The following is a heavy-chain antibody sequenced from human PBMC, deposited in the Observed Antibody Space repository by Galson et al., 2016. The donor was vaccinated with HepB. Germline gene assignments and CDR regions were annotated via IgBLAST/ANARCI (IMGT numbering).Heavy chain of an antibody. CDR2: IIGSGGRT. V-gene: IGHV3-23*01. D-gene: IGHD3-9*01. CDR3: AKVSDILTAYSYYFDY. Sequence: SLRLSCAASGFTFGNFAMSWVRQAPGKGLEWVATIIGSGGRTFYADFVKGRFSISRDNSKSTLSLQMNSLRVDDTAVYYCAKVSDILTAYSYYFDYWGQGILVTVSS. J-gene: IGHJ4*02. CDR1: GFTFGNFA.